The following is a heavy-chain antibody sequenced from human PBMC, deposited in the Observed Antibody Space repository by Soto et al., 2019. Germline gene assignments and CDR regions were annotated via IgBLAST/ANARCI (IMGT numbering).Heavy chain of an antibody. J-gene: IGHJ4*02. D-gene: IGHD3-22*01. V-gene: IGHV3-48*02. Sequence: EVQLVESGGGLVQPGGSLRLSCAASGFTFSSYSMNRVRQAPGKGLEWVSYISSSSSTIYYADSVKGRFTISRDNAKNSLYLQMNSLRDEDTAVYYCARGNPITMIVVVAPDFDYWGQGTLVTVSS. CDR3: ARGNPITMIVVVAPDFDY. CDR1: GFTFSSYS. CDR2: ISSSSSTI.